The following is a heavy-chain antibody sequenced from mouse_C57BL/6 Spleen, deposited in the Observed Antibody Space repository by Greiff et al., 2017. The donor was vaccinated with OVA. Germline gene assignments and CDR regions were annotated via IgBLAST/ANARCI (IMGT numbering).Heavy chain of an antibody. CDR1: GYTFTSYW. CDR2: IYPGSGST. CDR3: ARGLYYDYGGWFAY. V-gene: IGHV1-55*01. Sequence: QVQLQQPGAELVKPGASVKMSCKASGYTFTSYWITWVKQRPGQGLEWIGDIYPGSGSTNYNEKFKSKATLTVDTSSSTAYMQLSSLTSEDSAVYYCARGLYYDYGGWFAYWGQGTLVTVSA. D-gene: IGHD2-4*01. J-gene: IGHJ3*01.